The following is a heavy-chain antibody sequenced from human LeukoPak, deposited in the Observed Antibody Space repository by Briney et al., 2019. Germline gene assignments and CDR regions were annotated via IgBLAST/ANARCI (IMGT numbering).Heavy chain of an antibody. CDR3: ARFFQSYWFDP. Sequence: SETLSLTCTVSGGSISSHYWSWIRQPPGKGLEWIGYIYYSGRTNYNPSLKSRVTISVDTSKNQFSLKLSSVTAADTAVYYCARFFQSYWFDPWGQGTLVTVSS. J-gene: IGHJ5*02. V-gene: IGHV4-59*11. D-gene: IGHD3-3*01. CDR1: GGSISSHY. CDR2: IYYSGRT.